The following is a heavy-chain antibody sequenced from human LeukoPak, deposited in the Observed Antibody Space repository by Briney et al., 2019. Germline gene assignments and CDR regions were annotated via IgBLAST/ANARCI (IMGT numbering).Heavy chain of an antibody. J-gene: IGHJ6*02. CDR2: ISYDGSNK. Sequence: PGRSLRLSCAASGFTFSSYAMHWVRQAPGKGLEWVAVISYDGSNKYYADSVKGRFTISRDNSKNTLYLQMNSLTADDTAMYYCARDPPVTTDFGLDVWGPGTAVTVSS. CDR3: ARDPPVTTDFGLDV. V-gene: IGHV3-30*14. CDR1: GFTFSSYA. D-gene: IGHD4-17*01.